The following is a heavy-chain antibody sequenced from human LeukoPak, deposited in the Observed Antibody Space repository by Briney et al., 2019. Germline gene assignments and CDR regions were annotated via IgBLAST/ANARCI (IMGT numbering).Heavy chain of an antibody. Sequence: SQTLSLTCTVSGGSISSGGYYWSWIRQPPGKGLEWIGYIYHSGSTYYNPSLKSRVTISVDRSKNQFSLKLSSVTAADTAVYYCARVGEQQLGNYYFDYWGQGTLVTVSS. J-gene: IGHJ4*02. CDR1: GGSISSGGYY. D-gene: IGHD6-13*01. V-gene: IGHV4-30-2*01. CDR3: ARVGEQQLGNYYFDY. CDR2: IYHSGST.